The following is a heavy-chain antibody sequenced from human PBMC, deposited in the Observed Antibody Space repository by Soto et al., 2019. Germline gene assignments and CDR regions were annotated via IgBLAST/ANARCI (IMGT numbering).Heavy chain of an antibody. CDR1: GFTFSSYA. CDR2: ISYDGSNK. Sequence: AGGSLRLSCAASGFTFSSYAMHWVRQAPGKGLEWVAVISYDGSNKYYADSVKGRFTISRDNSKNTLYLQMNSLRAEDTAVYYCARFWVDYGDYGSYYYYGMDVWGQGTTVTVSS. J-gene: IGHJ6*02. D-gene: IGHD4-17*01. V-gene: IGHV3-30-3*01. CDR3: ARFWVDYGDYGSYYYYGMDV.